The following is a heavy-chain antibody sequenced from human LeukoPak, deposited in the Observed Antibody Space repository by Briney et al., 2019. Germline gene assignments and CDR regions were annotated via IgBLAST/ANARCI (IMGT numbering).Heavy chain of an antibody. J-gene: IGHJ6*02. Sequence: PSETLSLTCTVSGGSISSGGYYWSWIRQHPGKGLEWIGYIYYSGSTYYNPSLTSRVTISVDTSKNQFSLKLSSVTAADTAVYYCARDYSDSSGYYPVGMDVWGQGTTVTVSS. D-gene: IGHD3-22*01. CDR3: ARDYSDSSGYYPVGMDV. CDR1: GGSISSGGYY. V-gene: IGHV4-31*03. CDR2: IYYSGST.